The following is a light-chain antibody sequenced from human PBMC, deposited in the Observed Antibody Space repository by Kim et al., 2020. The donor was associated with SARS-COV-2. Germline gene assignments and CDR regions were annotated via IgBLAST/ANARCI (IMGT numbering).Light chain of an antibody. J-gene: IGLJ3*02. CDR3: SSYTSSSTSWV. CDR1: NSDVGGYNY. V-gene: IGLV2-14*01. Sequence: QSALTQPASVSGSPGQSITISCTGTNSDVGGYNYVSWYQQHPGKAPKLMIYDVSKRPSGVSNRFSGSKSGNTASLTISGLQAEDEADYYCSSYTSSSTSWVFGGGTQLTVL. CDR2: DVS.